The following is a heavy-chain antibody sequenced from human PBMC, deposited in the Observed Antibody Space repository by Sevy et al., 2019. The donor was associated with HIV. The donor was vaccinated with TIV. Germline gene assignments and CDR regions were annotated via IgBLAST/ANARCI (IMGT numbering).Heavy chain of an antibody. V-gene: IGHV3-11*01. CDR1: GFTFSDYY. D-gene: IGHD4-17*01. Sequence: GGSLRLSCAGSGFTFSDYYMSWIRQAPGKGLEWISYISGSDDTIYYAHSVKGRFTVSRDNTKNLLYLEMNSLRVEDTAMYYCARDHEKDGDLGDYYYYAMDVWGQGTTVTVSS. CDR3: ARDHEKDGDLGDYYYYAMDV. CDR2: ISGSDDTI. J-gene: IGHJ6*02.